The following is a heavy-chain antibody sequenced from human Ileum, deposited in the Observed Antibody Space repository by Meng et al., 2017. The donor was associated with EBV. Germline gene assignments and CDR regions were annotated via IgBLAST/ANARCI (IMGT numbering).Heavy chain of an antibody. CDR1: GESTSNSEQY. Sequence: QLSHQEERPGMVKPSETLNLTVSLCGESTSNSEQYWIWSRRSPGKGLEWIASIYRSGSTYFDPALKSRVSLYLDTSKNQFSLKLSSMTAAYTALYYCARDPAYPRGLFDSWGQGILVTVSS. D-gene: IGHD3-10*01. J-gene: IGHJ5*01. CDR2: IYRSGST. CDR3: ARDPAYPRGLFDS. V-gene: IGHV4-39*07.